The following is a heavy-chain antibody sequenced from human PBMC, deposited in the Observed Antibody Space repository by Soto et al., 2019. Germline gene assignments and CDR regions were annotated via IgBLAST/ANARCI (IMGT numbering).Heavy chain of an antibody. CDR3: ARGFRYYDSSGYLTGSYGMDV. V-gene: IGHV4-31*03. J-gene: IGHJ6*02. Sequence: PSETLSLTCTVSGGSISSGGYYWSWIRQHPGKGLEWIGYIYYSGSTYYNPSLKSRVTISVDTSKNQFSLKLSSVTAADTAVYYCARGFRYYDSSGYLTGSYGMDVWGQGTTVTVSS. D-gene: IGHD3-22*01. CDR1: GGSISSGGYY. CDR2: IYYSGST.